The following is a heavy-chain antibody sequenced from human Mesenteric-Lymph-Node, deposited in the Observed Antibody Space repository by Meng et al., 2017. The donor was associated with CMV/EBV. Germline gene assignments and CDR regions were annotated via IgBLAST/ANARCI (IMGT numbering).Heavy chain of an antibody. V-gene: IGHV4-61*01. CDR1: GGSISSSSYY. CDR3: ARDDYRVHYYGMDV. D-gene: IGHD4-11*01. Sequence: SETLSLTCTVSGGSISSSSYYWGWIRQPPGKGLEWIGYIYYSGSTNYNPSLKSRVTISVDTSKNQFSLKLSSVTAADTAVYYCARDDYRVHYYGMDVWGQGTTVTVSS. CDR2: IYYSGST. J-gene: IGHJ6*02.